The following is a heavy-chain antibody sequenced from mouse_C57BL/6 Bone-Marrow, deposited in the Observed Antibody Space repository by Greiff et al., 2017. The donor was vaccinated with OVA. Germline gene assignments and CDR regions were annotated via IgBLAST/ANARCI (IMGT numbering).Heavy chain of an antibody. CDR2: ISYDGSN. J-gene: IGHJ4*01. D-gene: IGHD1-1*01. CDR3: ARLLRNYAVDY. CDR1: GYSITSGYY. Sequence: VQLQQSGPGLVKPSQSLSLTCSVTGYSITSGYYWNWIRQFPGNKLEWMGYISYDGSNNYNPSLKNRISITRDTSKNQFFLKLNSVTTEDTATYYCARLLRNYAVDYWGQGTSVTVSS. V-gene: IGHV3-6*01.